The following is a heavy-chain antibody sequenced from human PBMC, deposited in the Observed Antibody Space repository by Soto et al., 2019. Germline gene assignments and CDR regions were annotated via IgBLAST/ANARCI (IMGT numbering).Heavy chain of an antibody. Sequence: GASVKVSCRASGYTFTSYGISLVRQAPVQGLEWMGWISAYNGNTNYAQKLQGRATMTTDTSTSTAYMELRSLRSDDTAVYYCARVGITGNPGHNDYWGQGTLVTVS. CDR3: ARVGITGNPGHNDY. CDR1: GYTFTSYG. J-gene: IGHJ4*02. V-gene: IGHV1-18*04. D-gene: IGHD1-20*01. CDR2: ISAYNGNT.